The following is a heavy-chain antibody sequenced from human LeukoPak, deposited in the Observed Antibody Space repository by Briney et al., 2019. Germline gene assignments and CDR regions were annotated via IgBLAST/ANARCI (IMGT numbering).Heavy chain of an antibody. Sequence: GGSLRLSCAASGFTFNRYNMNWVRRAPGKGLEWVSSISTSSSYIYYADSVRGRFTISRDNAKNSLYLQMNSLRAEDTAVYYCAKDRVVFNRNYAYYFDYWGQGTLVTVSS. V-gene: IGHV3-21*01. CDR3: AKDRVVFNRNYAYYFDY. D-gene: IGHD1-7*01. CDR2: ISTSSSYI. CDR1: GFTFNRYN. J-gene: IGHJ4*02.